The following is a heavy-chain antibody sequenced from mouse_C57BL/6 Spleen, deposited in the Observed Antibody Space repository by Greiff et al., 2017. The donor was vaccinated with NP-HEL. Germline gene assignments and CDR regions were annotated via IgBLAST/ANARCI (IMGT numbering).Heavy chain of an antibody. J-gene: IGHJ1*03. CDR3: ARDDYEDWYFDV. V-gene: IGHV3-6*01. D-gene: IGHD2-4*01. CDR2: ISYDGSN. Sequence: EVKLMESGPGLVKPSQSLSLTCSVTGYSITSGYYWNWIRQFPGNKLEWMGYISYDGSNNYNPSLKNRISITRDTSKNQFFLKLNSVTTEDTATYYCARDDYEDWYFDVWGTGTTVTVSS. CDR1: GYSITSGYY.